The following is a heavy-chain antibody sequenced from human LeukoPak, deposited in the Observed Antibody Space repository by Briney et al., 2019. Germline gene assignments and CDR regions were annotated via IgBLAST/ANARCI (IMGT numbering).Heavy chain of an antibody. J-gene: IGHJ6*03. CDR2: IIPIFGTA. CDR3: ARDLGWRWLPDSYYYYYMDV. CDR1: GGTFSSYA. D-gene: IGHD5-24*01. V-gene: IGHV1-69*05. Sequence: GASAKVSCKASGGTFSSYAISWVRQAPGQGLEWMGGIIPIFGTANYAQKFQGRVTITTDESTSTAYVELSSLRSEDTAVYYCARDLGWRWLPDSYYYYYMDVWGKGTTVTVSS.